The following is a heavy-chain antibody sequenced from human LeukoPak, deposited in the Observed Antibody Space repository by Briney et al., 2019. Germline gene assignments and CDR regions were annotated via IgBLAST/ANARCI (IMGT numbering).Heavy chain of an antibody. V-gene: IGHV1-24*01. J-gene: IGHJ4*02. D-gene: IGHD3-22*01. CDR2: FDPEDGET. CDR1: GYTLTELS. Sequence: GASVKVSCKVSGYTLTELSMHWVRQAPGKGLEWMGGFDPEDGETIYAQKFQGRVTMTEDTSTDTAYMELSSLRSEDTAVYYCATGGHVRVYDSSAYYGHYWGQGTLVTVSS. CDR3: ATGGHVRVYDSSAYYGHY.